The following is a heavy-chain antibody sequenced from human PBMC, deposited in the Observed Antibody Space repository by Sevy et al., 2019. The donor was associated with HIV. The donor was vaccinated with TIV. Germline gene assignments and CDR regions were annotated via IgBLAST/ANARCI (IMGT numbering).Heavy chain of an antibody. J-gene: IGHJ4*02. V-gene: IGHV3-48*03. CDR2: VTHTDTTK. CDR3: VRDNGAAAGDY. D-gene: IGHD6-13*01. Sequence: GGSLRLSCAGSGVAPSGFIFRSYEMNWVRQAPGKGLEWVAFVTHTDTTKYYADSVKGRFTISRDNARNLLFLQMNNLRAEDTALYHCVRDNGAAAGDYWAQGTLVTVSS. CDR1: GVAPSGFIFRSYE.